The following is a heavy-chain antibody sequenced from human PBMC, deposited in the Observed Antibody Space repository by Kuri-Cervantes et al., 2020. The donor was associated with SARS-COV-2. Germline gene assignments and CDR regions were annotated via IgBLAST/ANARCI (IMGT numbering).Heavy chain of an antibody. V-gene: IGHV4-38-2*01. CDR3: ARLVTIFGVVMQFDY. J-gene: IGHJ4*02. Sequence: SQTLSLTCAVSGYSISSGYYWGWIRQPPGKGLEWIGSIYHSGSTYYNPSLKGRVTISVDTSKNQFSLKLSSVTAADTAVYYCARLVTIFGVVMQFDYWGQGTLVTVSS. CDR2: IYHSGST. D-gene: IGHD3-3*01. CDR1: GYSISSGYY.